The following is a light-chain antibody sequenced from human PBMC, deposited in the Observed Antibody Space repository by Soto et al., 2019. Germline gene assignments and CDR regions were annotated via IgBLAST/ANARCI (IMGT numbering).Light chain of an antibody. V-gene: IGLV1-44*01. J-gene: IGLJ2*01. CDR1: RSNIGTYT. CDR3: AAWDDSLRAVV. Sequence: QSVLTQSPSASGTPGQRVTISCSGSRSNIGTYTVNWYQQLPGTAPTLLIYRNHQRPSGVPDRFSGSKSGTSASLAISGPQSEDEADYYCAAWDDSLRAVVLGGGTKLTVL. CDR2: RNH.